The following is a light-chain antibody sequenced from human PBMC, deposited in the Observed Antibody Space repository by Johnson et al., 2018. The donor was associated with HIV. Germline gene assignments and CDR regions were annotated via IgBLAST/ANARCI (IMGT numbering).Light chain of an antibody. CDR2: DNT. CDR3: GTWDSRLRLVF. CDR1: SSNIGKNY. Sequence: QSVLTQPPSVSAAPGQKVTISCSGSSSNIGKNYVSWYQQLPGTAPKLLIYDNTKRPSGIPDRFSGSKSGTSATLAITGLQTGDEADYYCGTWDSRLRLVFFGTGTKVTVL. V-gene: IGLV1-51*01. J-gene: IGLJ1*01.